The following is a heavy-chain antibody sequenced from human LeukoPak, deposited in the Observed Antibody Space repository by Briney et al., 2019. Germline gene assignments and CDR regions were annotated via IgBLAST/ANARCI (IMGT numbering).Heavy chain of an antibody. CDR3: ASGYGGYRASYGMDV. D-gene: IGHD5-12*01. V-gene: IGHV4-59*01. CDR2: IYYRGST. J-gene: IGHJ6*02. Sequence: PSETLSLTCSVSGGFIGSYYWSWIRQPPGKRLEWIGYIYYRGSTKYNPSLESRATISIDTSKNQFSLNVSSVPAADTAVYFCASGYGGYRASYGMDVWGQGTTVTIS. CDR1: GGFIGSYY.